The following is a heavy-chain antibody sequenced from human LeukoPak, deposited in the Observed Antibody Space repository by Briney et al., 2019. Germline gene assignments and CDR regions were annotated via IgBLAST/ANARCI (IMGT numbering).Heavy chain of an antibody. CDR3: ARLAGRPNYYYYMDV. Sequence: GESLKISCEGSGYNFTNYWIGWVRQMPGKGLEWMGIIDPGDSDTRYSPSFQGQVTISADKSIRTAYLQWSSLKASDTAMYYCARLAGRPNYYYYMDVWGKGTTVTISS. D-gene: IGHD3-10*01. CDR2: IDPGDSDT. J-gene: IGHJ6*03. CDR1: GYNFTNYW. V-gene: IGHV5-51*01.